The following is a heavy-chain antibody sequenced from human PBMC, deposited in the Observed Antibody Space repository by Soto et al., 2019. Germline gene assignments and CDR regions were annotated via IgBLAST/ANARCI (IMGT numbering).Heavy chain of an antibody. Sequence: LSLTCSVSGASISSYYWTWIRQPPGGGLEWIGYMHHTQGTNDNPSLRGRVHMSIDTSMNQFSLRLTSVTAADTAVYYCARVPFVGYFDWLDPWGHGTLVTVSS. CDR2: MHHTQGT. J-gene: IGHJ5*02. CDR1: GASISSYY. D-gene: IGHD3-9*01. V-gene: IGHV4-59*01. CDR3: ARVPFVGYFDWLDP.